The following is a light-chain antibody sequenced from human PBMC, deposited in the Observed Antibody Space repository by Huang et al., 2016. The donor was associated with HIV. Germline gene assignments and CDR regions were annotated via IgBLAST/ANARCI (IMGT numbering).Light chain of an antibody. CDR1: QNVRSS. V-gene: IGKV3-15*01. J-gene: IGKJ2*01. CDR2: GAS. Sequence: EIVLTQSQAILSVSPGERATLSCRASQNVRSSFAWYQQRPGQPPRLLISGASTRATGIPARVSGSGSGTEFTLTISSLQSEDFAVYYCQQYENWPPEYTFGQGTKLEL. CDR3: QQYENWPPEYT.